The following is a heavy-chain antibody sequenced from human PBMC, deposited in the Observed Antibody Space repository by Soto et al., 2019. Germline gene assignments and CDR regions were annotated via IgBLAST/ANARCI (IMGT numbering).Heavy chain of an antibody. CDR2: ISYDGSNK. V-gene: IGHV3-30-3*01. J-gene: IGHJ5*02. CDR1: GFTFSSYA. Sequence: QVQLVESGGGVVRPGRSLRLSCAASGFTFSSYAMHWVRQAPGKGLEWVAVISYDGSNKYYADSVKGRFTISRDNSKNTLYLQMNSLRAEDTAVYYCARGDSSGYYSGWFDPWGQGTLVTVSS. D-gene: IGHD3-22*01. CDR3: ARGDSSGYYSGWFDP.